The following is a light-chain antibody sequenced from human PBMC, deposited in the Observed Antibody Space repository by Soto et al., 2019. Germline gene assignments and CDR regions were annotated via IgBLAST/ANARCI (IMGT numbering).Light chain of an antibody. V-gene: IGLV2-14*03. CDR2: AVS. Sequence: QSASTQAAALSGCRCRTISIPRGGANSHIGSYDHVAWYQQFHGKSPKLIIYAVSDRPSGVSDRFSGSKSGISASLTISGLQTEDEADYYCISYTYRQSYLFGTGTKVTVL. J-gene: IGLJ1*01. CDR1: NSHIGSYDH. CDR3: ISYTYRQSYL.